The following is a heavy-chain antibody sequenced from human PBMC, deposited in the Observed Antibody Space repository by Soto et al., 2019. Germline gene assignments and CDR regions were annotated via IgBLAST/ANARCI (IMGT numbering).Heavy chain of an antibody. CDR3: ARGATIFGGCGWFDP. D-gene: IGHD3-3*01. CDR1: GYTFTGYY. CDR2: INPNSGGT. Sequence: ASVKVSCKASGYTFTGYYMHWVRQAPGQGLEWMGWINPNSGGTNYAQKFQGWVTMTRDTSISTAYMELSRLRSDDTAVYYCARGATIFGGCGWFDPWGQGTLVTVSS. V-gene: IGHV1-2*04. J-gene: IGHJ5*02.